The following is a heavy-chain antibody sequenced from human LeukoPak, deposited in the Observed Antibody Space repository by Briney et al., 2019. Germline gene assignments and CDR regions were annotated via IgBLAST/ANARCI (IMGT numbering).Heavy chain of an antibody. CDR2: IYSGGST. V-gene: IGHV3-66*01. CDR3: ASWSSGWYSFDY. Sequence: LPGGSLRLSCAASGFTFGSYAMSWVRQAPGKGLEWVSVIYSGGSTYYADSVKGRFTISRDNSKNTLYLQMNSLRAEDTAVYYCASWSSGWYSFDYWGQGTLVTVSS. J-gene: IGHJ4*02. D-gene: IGHD6-19*01. CDR1: GFTFGSYA.